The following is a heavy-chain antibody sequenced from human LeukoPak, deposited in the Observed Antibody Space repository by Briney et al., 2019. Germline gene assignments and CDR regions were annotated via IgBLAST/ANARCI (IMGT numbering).Heavy chain of an antibody. CDR2: IYSGGST. CDR3: ATTLDTTPVSYYFAS. Sequence: GGSLRLSCAASGFTVSSNYMSWVRQAPGKGLEGVSVIYSGGSTYYPDSVKGRFTISRDRSKNTLYLQMNSLRAEDTAVYYCATTLDTTPVSYYFASWGQGTLVTVSS. J-gene: IGHJ4*02. D-gene: IGHD5-18*01. CDR1: GFTVSSNY. V-gene: IGHV3-53*01.